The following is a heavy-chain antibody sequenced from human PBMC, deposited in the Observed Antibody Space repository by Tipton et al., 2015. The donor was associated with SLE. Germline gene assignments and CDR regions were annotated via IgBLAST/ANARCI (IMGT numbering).Heavy chain of an antibody. CDR3: ARRHYSGPFDS. CDR2: IYYNGHT. J-gene: IGHJ4*02. Sequence: LRLSCTVSGDSITSYYWNWIRQPPGKGLEWIGYIYYNGHTNYSPSLKSRVTLSVDTSKNQFSLTLSSVTAADTAVYYCARRHYSGPFDSWGQGTLVTVSS. V-gene: IGHV4-59*01. D-gene: IGHD5-12*01. CDR1: GDSITSYY.